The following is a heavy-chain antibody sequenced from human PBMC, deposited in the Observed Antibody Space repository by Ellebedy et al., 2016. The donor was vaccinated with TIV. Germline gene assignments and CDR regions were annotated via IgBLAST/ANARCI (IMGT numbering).Heavy chain of an antibody. D-gene: IGHD3-22*01. CDR1: GFTFSNYA. Sequence: GESLKISCAASGFTFSNYAMHWVRQAPGKGLEWVAVITYAGTNEYYTDSVKGRFTISRDNSKSTLYLQMNSLSTEDTAVYYCARRPLPYSDSSGLDYWGQGTLVTVSS. CDR3: ARRPLPYSDSSGLDY. CDR2: ITYAGTNE. J-gene: IGHJ4*02. V-gene: IGHV3-30-3*01.